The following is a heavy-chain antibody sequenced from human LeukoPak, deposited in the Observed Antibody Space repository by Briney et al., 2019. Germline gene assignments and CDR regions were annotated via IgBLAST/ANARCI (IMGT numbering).Heavy chain of an antibody. Sequence: SQTLSLTCAISGDSVSSNSAAWNWTRLSPSRGIEWLGRTYYRSKWKNDYAVSVKSRITINPDTSKNQFSLQVNSVTPEDTAVYYCARDDKDGYIDYWGQGTLVTVSS. J-gene: IGHJ4*02. D-gene: IGHD5-24*01. CDR3: ARDDKDGYIDY. CDR1: GDSVSSNSAA. V-gene: IGHV6-1*01. CDR2: TYYRSKWKN.